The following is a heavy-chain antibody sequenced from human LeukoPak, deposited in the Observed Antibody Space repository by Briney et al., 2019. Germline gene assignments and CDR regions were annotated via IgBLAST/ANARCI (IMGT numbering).Heavy chain of an antibody. CDR3: ASVCLVVVPAAMHGGDY. Sequence: GRSLRLSCAASGFTFSSYAMHWVRQAPGKGLEWVAVISYDGSNKYYADSVKGRFTIPRDNSKNTLYLRMNSLRAEDTAVYYCASVCLVVVPAAMHGGDYWGQGTLVTVSS. V-gene: IGHV3-30*04. D-gene: IGHD2-2*01. J-gene: IGHJ4*02. CDR2: ISYDGSNK. CDR1: GFTFSSYA.